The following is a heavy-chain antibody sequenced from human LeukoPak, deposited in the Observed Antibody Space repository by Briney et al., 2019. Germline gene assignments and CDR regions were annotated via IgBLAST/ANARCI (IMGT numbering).Heavy chain of an antibody. CDR1: GYSIISGYY. Sequence: SETLSLTCSVSGYSIISGYYWSWIRQPPGKGLEWIGYIYYSGSTNYNPSLKSRITISVDTSKNQFSLKLSSVTAADTAVYHCARDGRISPYYGMDVWGQGTTVTVSS. CDR2: IYYSGST. CDR3: ARDGRISPYYGMDV. V-gene: IGHV4-61*01. D-gene: IGHD1-26*01. J-gene: IGHJ6*02.